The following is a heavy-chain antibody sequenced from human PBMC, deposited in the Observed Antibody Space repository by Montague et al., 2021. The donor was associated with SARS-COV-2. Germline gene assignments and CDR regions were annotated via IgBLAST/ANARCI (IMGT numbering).Heavy chain of an antibody. V-gene: IGHV3-66*02. CDR3: ARHNVVGYDILTGYYPIYGMDV. J-gene: IGHJ6*02. CDR2: IYSGGNT. CDR1: GFSVSSSY. Sequence: SLRLSCAASGFSVSSSYMTWVRQAPGKGLEWVSVIYSGGNTDYAASVKGRFTISRDNSKNTLYLQMNSLRVEDTAVYYCARHNVVGYDILTGYYPIYGMDVWGQGTTVTASS. D-gene: IGHD3-9*01.